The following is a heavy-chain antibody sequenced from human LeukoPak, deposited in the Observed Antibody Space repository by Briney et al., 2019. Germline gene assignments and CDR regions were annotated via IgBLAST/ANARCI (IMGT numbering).Heavy chain of an antibody. J-gene: IGHJ5*02. Sequence: ASEKVSCKASGYTFTGYYMHWVRQAPGQGLEWMGWINPNSGGTNYAQKFQGRVTMTRDTSISTAYMELSRLRSDDTAVYYCARDATYSSGWYIDPRGQGTLVTVSS. CDR1: GYTFTGYY. V-gene: IGHV1-2*02. CDR3: ARDATYSSGWYIDP. CDR2: INPNSGGT. D-gene: IGHD6-19*01.